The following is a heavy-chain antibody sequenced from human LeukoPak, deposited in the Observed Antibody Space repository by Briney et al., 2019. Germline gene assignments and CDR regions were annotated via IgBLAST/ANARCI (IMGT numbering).Heavy chain of an antibody. CDR3: ARGSYCTGGSCHYYYGMDV. J-gene: IGHJ6*02. V-gene: IGHV3-66*02. Sequence: GGSLRLSCAASGFTVSSNYMSWVRQAPGKGLEWVSVIYSGGSTYYADSVKGRFTISRDYSKNTVYLQMNSLRAEDTAVYYCARGSYCTGGSCHYYYGMDVWGQGTTVTVSS. D-gene: IGHD2-15*01. CDR1: GFTVSSNY. CDR2: IYSGGST.